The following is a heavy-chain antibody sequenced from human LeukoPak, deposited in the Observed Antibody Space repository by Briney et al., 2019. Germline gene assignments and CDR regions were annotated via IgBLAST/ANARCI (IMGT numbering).Heavy chain of an antibody. D-gene: IGHD2-15*01. V-gene: IGHV4-39*01. Sequence: SETLSLTCTVSGGSISSSSYYWVWIRQPPGKGLEWIGSIYYSGSTYYNPSLRSRVTISVDTSKNQFSLKLSSVTAADTAVYYCARLPFGWYGFDAFDIWGQGTMVTVSS. CDR2: IYYSGST. CDR1: GGSISSSSYY. CDR3: ARLPFGWYGFDAFDI. J-gene: IGHJ3*02.